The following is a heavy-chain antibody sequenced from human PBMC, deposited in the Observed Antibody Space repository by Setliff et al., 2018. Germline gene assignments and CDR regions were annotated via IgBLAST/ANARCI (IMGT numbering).Heavy chain of an antibody. D-gene: IGHD6-13*01. Sequence: SETLSLTCTVSGGSISSGSYYWSWIRQPAGKGLEWIGRIYTSGSTNYNPSLKSRVTISVDTSKNQFSLKLSSVTAADTAVYYCARGLAAAGQEDAFDIWGQGTMVTVSS. CDR3: ARGLAAAGQEDAFDI. V-gene: IGHV4-61*02. CDR2: IYTSGST. CDR1: GGSISSGSYY. J-gene: IGHJ3*02.